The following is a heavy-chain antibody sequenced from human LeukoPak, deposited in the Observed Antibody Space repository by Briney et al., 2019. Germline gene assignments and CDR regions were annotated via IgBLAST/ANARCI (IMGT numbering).Heavy chain of an antibody. Sequence: ASVKVSCKASGGTFSSYAISWVRQALGQGLEWMGGITPIFGTTKYAQKFQGRVTITADEITSTVYMELSSLRSEDTAVYYCATGKHYDILTGLVFDYWGQGTLVTVSS. CDR2: ITPIFGTT. V-gene: IGHV1-69*13. CDR3: ATGKHYDILTGLVFDY. D-gene: IGHD3-9*01. J-gene: IGHJ4*02. CDR1: GGTFSSYA.